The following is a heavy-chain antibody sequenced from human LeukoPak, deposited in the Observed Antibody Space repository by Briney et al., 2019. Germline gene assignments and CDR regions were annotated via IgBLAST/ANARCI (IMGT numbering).Heavy chain of an antibody. CDR3: ARWREYYYDSSGYCLAFDI. Sequence: ASVKVSCKASGYTFTSYYMHWVRQAPGQGLEWMGIINPSGGSTSYAQKFQGRVTMTRNTSISTAYMELSSLRSEDTAVYYCARWREYYYDSSGYCLAFDIWGQGTMVTVSS. D-gene: IGHD3-22*01. J-gene: IGHJ3*02. V-gene: IGHV1-46*01. CDR2: INPSGGST. CDR1: GYTFTSYY.